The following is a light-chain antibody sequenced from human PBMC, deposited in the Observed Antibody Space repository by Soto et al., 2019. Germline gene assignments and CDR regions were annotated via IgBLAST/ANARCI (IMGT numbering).Light chain of an antibody. CDR1: QSVRTY. CDR2: DAS. CDR3: HQRSKWPLT. J-gene: IGKJ4*01. V-gene: IGKV3-11*01. Sequence: IVLTQSPATLSLSPVERATLSCRASQSVRTYLAWYQQKPGQAPRLLIYDASNRATDIPDRFSGSGSGTDFTLPISSLEPEDFSVYYCHQRSKWPLTFGGGTKVEIK.